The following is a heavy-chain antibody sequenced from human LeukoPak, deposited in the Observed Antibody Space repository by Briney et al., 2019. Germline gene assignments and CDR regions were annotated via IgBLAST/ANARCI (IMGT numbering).Heavy chain of an antibody. CDR2: IYYSGST. D-gene: IGHD1-7*01. CDR3: ARHARYNWNYDY. V-gene: IGHV4-59*08. Sequence: SEILSLTCTVSGGSISSYYWSWIRQPPGKGLEWIGYIYYSGSTNYNPSLKSRVTISVDTSKNQFSLKLSSVTAADTAVYYCARHARYNWNYDYWGQGTLVTVSS. J-gene: IGHJ4*02. CDR1: GGSISSYY.